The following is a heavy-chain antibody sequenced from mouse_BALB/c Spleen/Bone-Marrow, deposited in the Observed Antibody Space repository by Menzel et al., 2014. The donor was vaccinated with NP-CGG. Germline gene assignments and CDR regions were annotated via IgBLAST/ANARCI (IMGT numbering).Heavy chain of an antibody. CDR2: ISYSGST. Sequence: EVQLQQSGPSLVKPSQTLSLTCSVTGDSITSGYWNWIRKFPGNKPEYMGYISYSGSTYYSPSLKSRISITRDTSKNXYSLQLNSVTIEDTAPYYCATYDGFYFYYWGQGTPLSVSS. J-gene: IGHJ2*01. CDR3: ATYDGFYFYY. CDR1: GDSITSGY. V-gene: IGHV3-8*02. D-gene: IGHD2-3*01.